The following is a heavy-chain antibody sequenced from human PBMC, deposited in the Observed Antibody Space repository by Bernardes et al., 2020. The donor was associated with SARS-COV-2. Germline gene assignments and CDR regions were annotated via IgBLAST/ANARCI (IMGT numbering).Heavy chain of an antibody. CDR1: GFTFSDYY. CDR3: ARDQNYDFWSGYYSGDAFDI. D-gene: IGHD3-3*01. CDR2: ISSSGSTI. J-gene: IGHJ3*02. Sequence: GSLRLSCAASGFTFSDYYMSWIRQAPGKGLEWVSYISSSGSTIYYADSVKGRFTISRDNAKNSLYLQMNSLRAEDTAVYYCARDQNYDFWSGYYSGDAFDIWGQGTMVTVSS. V-gene: IGHV3-11*01.